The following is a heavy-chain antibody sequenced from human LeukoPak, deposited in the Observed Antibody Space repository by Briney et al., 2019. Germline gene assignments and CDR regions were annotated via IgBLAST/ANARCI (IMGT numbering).Heavy chain of an antibody. CDR2: IYHSGST. V-gene: IGHV4-4*02. J-gene: IGHJ4*02. D-gene: IGHD6-13*01. Sequence: PSETLSLTCAVSGGSISSSNWWSWVRPPPGKGLEWIGEIYHSGSTNYNPSLKSRVTISVDKSKNHFSLKLSSVTAADTAVYYCARGSPAAWARYYFDYWGQGTLVTVSS. CDR3: ARGSPAAWARYYFDY. CDR1: GGSISSSNW.